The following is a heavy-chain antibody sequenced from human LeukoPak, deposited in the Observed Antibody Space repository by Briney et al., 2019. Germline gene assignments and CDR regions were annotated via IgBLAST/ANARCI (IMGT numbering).Heavy chain of an antibody. CDR1: GFTFSSYG. CDR3: PKRRELDSVLVTAFEC. J-gene: IGHJ4*02. Sequence: GGTLRLSCAASGFTFSSYGMSWVRQAPGKGVEWVSAISGGGGSTYYADSVKGRFTFSRDNSKNTVYLQMNSLRAEDTAVYYRPKRRELDSVLVTAFECWGQVTLVT. V-gene: IGHV3-23*01. CDR2: ISGGGGST. D-gene: IGHD2-21*02.